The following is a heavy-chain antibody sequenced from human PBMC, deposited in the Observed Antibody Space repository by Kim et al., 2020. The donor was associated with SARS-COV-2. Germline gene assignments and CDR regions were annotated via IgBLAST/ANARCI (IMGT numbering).Heavy chain of an antibody. CDR2: INSDGSST. D-gene: IGHD3-22*01. CDR3: ARDMYYYDSSGLDAFDI. V-gene: IGHV3-74*01. Sequence: GGSLRLSCAASGFTFSNYWMHWVRQAPGKGLVWVSRINSDGSSTSYADSVKGRFTISRDNAKNTLYLQMNSLRAEDTAVYYCARDMYYYDSSGLDAFDIWGQGTMVTVSS. J-gene: IGHJ3*02. CDR1: GFTFSNYW.